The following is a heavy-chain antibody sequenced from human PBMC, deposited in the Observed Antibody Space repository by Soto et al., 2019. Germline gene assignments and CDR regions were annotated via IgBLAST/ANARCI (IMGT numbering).Heavy chain of an antibody. CDR2: INSDGSST. CDR1: GFTFSTYW. J-gene: IGHJ4*02. Sequence: GGSLRLSCAASGFTFSTYWMHWVRQAPGKGLVWVSRINSDGSSTSYADSVKGRFTISRDNAKSTLYLQMNSLRAEDTALYYCARGLSGVSTGFDSWGQGTLVTVSS. V-gene: IGHV3-74*01. D-gene: IGHD3-10*01. CDR3: ARGLSGVSTGFDS.